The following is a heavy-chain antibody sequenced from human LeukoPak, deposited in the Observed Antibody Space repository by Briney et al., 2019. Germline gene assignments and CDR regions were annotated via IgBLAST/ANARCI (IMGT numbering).Heavy chain of an antibody. Sequence: ASVKVSCKASGYTFTSYDINWVRQATGQGLEWIGWMNPNSGNTGYAQKFQGRVTMTRNTSISTAYMELSSLRSEDTAVYYCARSEWGSNYGVYYYGMDVWGQGTTVTVSS. D-gene: IGHD3-16*01. CDR2: MNPNSGNT. CDR3: ARSEWGSNYGVYYYGMDV. J-gene: IGHJ6*02. V-gene: IGHV1-8*01. CDR1: GYTFTSYD.